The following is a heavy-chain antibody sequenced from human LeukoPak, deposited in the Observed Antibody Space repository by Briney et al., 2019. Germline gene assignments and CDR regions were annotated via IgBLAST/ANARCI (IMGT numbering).Heavy chain of an antibody. Sequence: PSETLSLTCAVYGGSFSGYYWSWIRQPPGKGLEWIGEINHSGSTNYNPSLKSRVTISVDTSKNQFSLKLSSVTAADTAVYYCARVAGLVLWFGDPNNGFDPWGQGTLVTVSS. CDR2: INHSGST. CDR1: GGSFSGYY. CDR3: ARVAGLVLWFGDPNNGFDP. J-gene: IGHJ5*02. V-gene: IGHV4-34*01. D-gene: IGHD3-10*01.